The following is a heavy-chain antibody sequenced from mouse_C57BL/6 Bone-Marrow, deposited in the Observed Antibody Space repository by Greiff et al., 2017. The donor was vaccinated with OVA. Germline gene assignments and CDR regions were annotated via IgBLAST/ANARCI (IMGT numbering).Heavy chain of an antibody. CDR1: GYTFTSYG. V-gene: IGHV1-81*01. J-gene: IGHJ4*01. CDR2: IYPRSGNT. D-gene: IGHD4-1*01. Sequence: VKLMESGAELARPGASVKLSCKASGYTFTSYGISWVKQRTGQGLEWIGEIYPRSGNTYYNEKFKGKATLTADKSSSTAYMELRSLTSEDSAVYFCARRLGRGGLYAMDYWGQGTSVTVSA. CDR3: ARRLGRGGLYAMDY.